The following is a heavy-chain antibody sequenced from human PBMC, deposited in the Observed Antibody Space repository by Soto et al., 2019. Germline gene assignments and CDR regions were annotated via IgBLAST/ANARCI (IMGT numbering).Heavy chain of an antibody. Sequence: PSQTLSLTCAIPVDSVSSNSAAWNCIRPSPSRGLEWLGRTYYRSKWYNDYAVSVKSRKTINPDTSKNQFSLQLNSVNPEDTAVYYCARDYSSGWYNRFDPRGQGPLVTVSS. CDR2: TYYRSKWYN. CDR3: ARDYSSGWYNRFDP. CDR1: VDSVSSNSAA. V-gene: IGHV6-1*01. J-gene: IGHJ5*02. D-gene: IGHD6-19*01.